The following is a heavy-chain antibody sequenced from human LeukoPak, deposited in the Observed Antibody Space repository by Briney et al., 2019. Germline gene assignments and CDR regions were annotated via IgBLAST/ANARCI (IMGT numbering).Heavy chain of an antibody. J-gene: IGHJ3*02. Sequence: SETLSLTCTVSGGSISSGSYYWSWIRQPAGKGLEWIGRIYTSGSTNYNPSLKSRVTISVDTSKNQFSLKLSSVTAADTAVYYCAGDLYYYDSSGEDDAFDIWGQGTMVTVSS. D-gene: IGHD3-22*01. CDR3: AGDLYYYDSSGEDDAFDI. V-gene: IGHV4-61*02. CDR2: IYTSGST. CDR1: GGSISSGSYY.